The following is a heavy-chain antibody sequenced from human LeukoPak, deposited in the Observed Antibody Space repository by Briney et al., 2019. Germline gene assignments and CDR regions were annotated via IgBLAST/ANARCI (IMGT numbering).Heavy chain of an antibody. CDR2: INPSGGST. J-gene: IGHJ4*02. CDR3: AGGPDYALTGDY. D-gene: IGHD7-27*01. CDR1: GYTFTKNY. Sequence: ASVKVSCKASGYTFTKNYMHWVRQAPGQGLEWMGIINPSGGSTRYAEKFQGRVTMTRDTSTSTVYMEVSSLKSEDTAVYYCAGGPDYALTGDYWGQGTLVTVSS. V-gene: IGHV1-46*01.